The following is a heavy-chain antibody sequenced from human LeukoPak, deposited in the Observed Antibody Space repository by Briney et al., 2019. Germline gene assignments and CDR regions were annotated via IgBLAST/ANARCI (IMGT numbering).Heavy chain of an antibody. D-gene: IGHD2-15*01. J-gene: IGHJ5*02. V-gene: IGHV5-51*01. Sequence: PGESLMISCKGSGYSFSSYWIGWVRQMPGKGLEWMGIIYPGDSDTRYSPSFQGQVTISADKSISTAYLQWSSLKASDTAMYYCARRGYCSGGSCYSRYNWFDPWGQGTLVTVSS. CDR3: ARRGYCSGGSCYSRYNWFDP. CDR2: IYPGDSDT. CDR1: GYSFSSYW.